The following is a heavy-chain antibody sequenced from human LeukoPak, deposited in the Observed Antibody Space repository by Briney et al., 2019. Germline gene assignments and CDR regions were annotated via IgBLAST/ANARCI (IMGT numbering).Heavy chain of an antibody. CDR2: INPNSGGT. Sequence: GASVKVSCKASGYTFTGYYMHWVRQAPGQGLEWMGWINPNSGGTNYAQKFQGRVTMTTDTSTSTAYMELRSLRSDDTAVYYCARVGAHYYDSSGYLFGDDAFDIWGQGTMVTVSS. D-gene: IGHD3-22*01. CDR1: GYTFTGYY. V-gene: IGHV1-2*02. CDR3: ARVGAHYYDSSGYLFGDDAFDI. J-gene: IGHJ3*02.